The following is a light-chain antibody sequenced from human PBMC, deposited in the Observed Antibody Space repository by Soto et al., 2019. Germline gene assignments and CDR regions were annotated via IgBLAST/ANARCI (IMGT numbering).Light chain of an antibody. CDR2: AAS. CDR3: HKYDSAPWT. Sequence: DIQMTQSPSSLSASVRDRVTITCRASQGISNYLAWYQQKPGKVPKLLIYAASTLQSGDPDRFSGSGFGPDFTLTISSLQPEDVATYYCHKYDSAPWTCGQGTKVEIK. V-gene: IGKV1-27*01. CDR1: QGISNY. J-gene: IGKJ1*01.